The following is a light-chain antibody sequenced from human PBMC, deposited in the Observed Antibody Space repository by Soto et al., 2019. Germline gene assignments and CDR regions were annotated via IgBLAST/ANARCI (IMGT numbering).Light chain of an antibody. CDR2: SNN. CDR1: SSNIGSNT. Sequence: QSVLTQPPSASGTPGQRVTIPYSGSSSNIGSNTVNWYQQLPGTTPKLLIYSNNQRPSGVPDRFSGSKSGTSASLAISGLQSEDEADYYCAAWGASLNGWVFGGGTKLTVL. V-gene: IGLV1-44*01. CDR3: AAWGASLNGWV. J-gene: IGLJ3*02.